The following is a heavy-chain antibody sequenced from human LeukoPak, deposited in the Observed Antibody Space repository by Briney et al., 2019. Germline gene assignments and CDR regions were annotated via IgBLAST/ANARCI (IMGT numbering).Heavy chain of an antibody. D-gene: IGHD1-26*01. Sequence: PGGSLRLSCAASGFTFSSYEMNWVRQAPGKGLEWVSYISSSGSTIYYADSVKGRSTISRDNAKNSLYLQMNSLRAEDTAVYYCARAWVVGANDYWGQGTLVTVSS. CDR1: GFTFSSYE. V-gene: IGHV3-48*03. J-gene: IGHJ4*02. CDR2: ISSSGSTI. CDR3: ARAWVVGANDY.